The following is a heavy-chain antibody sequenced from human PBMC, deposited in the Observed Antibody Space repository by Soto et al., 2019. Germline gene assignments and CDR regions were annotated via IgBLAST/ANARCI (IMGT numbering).Heavy chain of an antibody. CDR1: GFTFSPYA. J-gene: IGHJ4*02. D-gene: IGHD3-16*01. CDR3: AREGDGLVN. CDR2: ISYDGSNK. V-gene: IGHV3-30*01. Sequence: QVQLVESGGGVVQPGRSLRLSCAASGFTFSPYAMHWVRQAPGKGLEWVAVISYDGSNKYYAESVKGRFTISRDNSKNTLYLQMNSRRAEDTAVYYCAREGDGLVNWGQGTLVTVSS.